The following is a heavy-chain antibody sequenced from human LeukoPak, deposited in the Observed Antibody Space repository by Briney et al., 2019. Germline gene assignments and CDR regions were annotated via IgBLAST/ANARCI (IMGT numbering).Heavy chain of an antibody. CDR3: ARGVVPAAVDY. CDR2: INHSGST. D-gene: IGHD2-2*01. CDR1: GGSFSGYY. J-gene: IGHJ4*02. V-gene: IGHV4-34*01. Sequence: SETLSLTCAVYGGSFSGYYWSWIRQPPGKGLEWIGEINHSGSTNYNPSLKSRVTISVDTSKNQFSLKLSSVTAADTAVYYCARGVVPAAVDYWGQGTLATVSS.